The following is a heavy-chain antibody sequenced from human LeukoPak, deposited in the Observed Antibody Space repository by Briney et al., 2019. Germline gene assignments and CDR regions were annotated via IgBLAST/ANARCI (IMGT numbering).Heavy chain of an antibody. CDR3: AHLNVAVARAFDY. D-gene: IGHD6-19*01. Sequence: ESGPTLMQPTPTLTLTCTFSGFRLSTRGVGVGWIRQPPGKALEWLTLIYWDDDKRYSPSLKSRLTITKATSKNHVVLTMTNMDPVDTATYYCAHLNVAVARAFDYWGQGTLVTVSS. J-gene: IGHJ4*02. CDR2: IYWDDDK. V-gene: IGHV2-5*02. CDR1: GFRLSTRGVG.